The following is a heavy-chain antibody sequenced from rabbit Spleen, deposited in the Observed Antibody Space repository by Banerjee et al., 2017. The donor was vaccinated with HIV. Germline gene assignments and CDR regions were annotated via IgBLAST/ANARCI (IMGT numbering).Heavy chain of an antibody. J-gene: IGHJ4*01. Sequence: QEQLVESGGGLVQPEGSLTLTCTASGFSFSSSYYMCWVRQAPGKGLEWIGCIGTGSSGSTYYASWAKGRFTISKTSSTTVTLQMTSLTAADTATYFCAREGYAGYAGYTYGANLWGPGTLVTVS. CDR1: GFSFSSSYY. D-gene: IGHD7-1*01. CDR3: AREGYAGYAGYTYGANL. CDR2: IGTGSSGST. V-gene: IGHV1S45*01.